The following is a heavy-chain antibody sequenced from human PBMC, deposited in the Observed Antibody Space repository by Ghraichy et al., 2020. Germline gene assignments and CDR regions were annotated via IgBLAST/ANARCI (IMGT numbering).Heavy chain of an antibody. CDR3: TKEMSSGVRGFAFDL. D-gene: IGHD3-3*01. J-gene: IGHJ3*01. Sequence: SLNISCAASGFTFDDYAMHWVRQSPGKGLEWVSGLSWNSGSINYADSVKGRFTISRDNAKNSLYLQMDRLRPEDMALYYCTKEMSSGVRGFAFDLWGRGTMVTVSS. V-gene: IGHV3-9*03. CDR1: GFTFDDYA. CDR2: LSWNSGSI.